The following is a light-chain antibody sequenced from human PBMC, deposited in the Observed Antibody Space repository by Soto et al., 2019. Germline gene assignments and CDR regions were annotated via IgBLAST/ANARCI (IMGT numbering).Light chain of an antibody. V-gene: IGKV3-20*01. J-gene: IGKJ1*01. CDR2: IAS. CDR1: QRVNSDY. CDR3: QQYGTSPWT. Sequence: EIVLTQSPGTLSLFPGERATLSCRATQRVNSDYLAWYQPKPGQAPRLLIYIASRRATGIPDRFSGSGSGTDFTLTIRRLEPEEFAVYYCQQYGTSPWTFGQGTKVEIK.